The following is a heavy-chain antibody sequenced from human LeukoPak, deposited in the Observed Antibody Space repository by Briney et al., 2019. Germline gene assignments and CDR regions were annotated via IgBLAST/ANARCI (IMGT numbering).Heavy chain of an antibody. CDR2: ISWNSGYI. Sequence: GGSLRLSCAASGFTFDDYAMHWVRQAPGKGLEWVSGISWNSGYIGYEDSVRGRFTISRDNAKNSLYLQMNSLRAEDTALYYCAKGSYGSGSYVDYWGQGTLITVSS. CDR1: GFTFDDYA. V-gene: IGHV3-9*01. D-gene: IGHD3-10*01. CDR3: AKGSYGSGSYVDY. J-gene: IGHJ4*02.